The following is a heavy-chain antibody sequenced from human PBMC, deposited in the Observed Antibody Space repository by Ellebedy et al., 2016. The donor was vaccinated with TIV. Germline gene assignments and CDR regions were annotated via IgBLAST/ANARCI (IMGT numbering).Heavy chain of an antibody. J-gene: IGHJ4*02. CDR1: GDSIISSNR. V-gene: IGHV4-4*02. CDR3: ARWEGRRCFDY. Sequence: MPSETLSLTCAVSGDSIISSNRWSWVRQSPGKRLEWIGEIHHGGSTIYKSSLKSRVTISVDKSKNQFSLNLRSMTAADTAVYYCARWEGRRCFDYWGQGTLVTVSS. D-gene: IGHD1-26*01. CDR2: IHHGGST.